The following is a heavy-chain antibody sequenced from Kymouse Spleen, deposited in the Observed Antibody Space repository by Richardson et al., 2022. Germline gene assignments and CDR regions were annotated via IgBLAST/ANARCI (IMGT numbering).Heavy chain of an antibody. V-gene: IGHV4-34*01. J-gene: IGHJ5*02. D-gene: IGHD6-13*01. Sequence: QVQLQQWGAGLLKPSETLSLTCAVYGGSFSGYYWSWIRQPPGKGLEWIGEINHSGSTNYNPSLKSRVTISVDTSKNQFSLKLSSVTAADTAVYYCARRGYSSSFNWFDPWGQGTLVTVSS. CDR1: GGSFSGYY. CDR3: ARRGYSSSFNWFDP. CDR2: INHSGST.